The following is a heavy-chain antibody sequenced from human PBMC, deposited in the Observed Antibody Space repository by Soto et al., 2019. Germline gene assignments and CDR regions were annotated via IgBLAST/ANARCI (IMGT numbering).Heavy chain of an antibody. V-gene: IGHV3-23*01. CDR1: AISFNTYG. CDR2: VTVTGGST. D-gene: IGHD3-10*01. J-gene: IGHJ4*02. Sequence: GGSLRLSCAASAISFNTYGVTWVRQAPGKGLEWVSTVTVTGGSTYYADSVKGRFTISRDNSKNTLYLEMNSLRVEDTAVYYCAKEISYDSGSWGQGTLVTVSS. CDR3: AKEISYDSGS.